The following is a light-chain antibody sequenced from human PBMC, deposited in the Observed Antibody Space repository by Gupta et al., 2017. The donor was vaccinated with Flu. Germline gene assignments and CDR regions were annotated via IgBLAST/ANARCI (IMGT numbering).Light chain of an antibody. CDR2: DAS. CDR1: QSISIY. Sequence: ATLSLSPGERATLSCRASQSISIYLAWYQQKPGQAPRLLIYDASNRATGIPARFSGSGSGTDFTLTISSLDPEDFAVYYCQQRSNWPPITFGQGTRLEIK. J-gene: IGKJ5*01. CDR3: QQRSNWPPIT. V-gene: IGKV3-11*01.